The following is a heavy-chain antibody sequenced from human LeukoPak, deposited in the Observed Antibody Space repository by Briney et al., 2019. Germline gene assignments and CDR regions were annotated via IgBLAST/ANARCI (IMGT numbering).Heavy chain of an antibody. CDR1: EFSFSRYS. Sequence: GGSLRLSCTASEFSFSRYSMHWVRQAPGKGLEWVSSITSTSNYKNYADSVKGRFTIPRDNTKNSLFLQMDGLRAEDTAVYYCARVWGGYTYYFDYWGQGTLVSVSS. D-gene: IGHD3-3*01. J-gene: IGHJ4*02. CDR2: ITSTSNYK. CDR3: ARVWGGYTYYFDY. V-gene: IGHV3-21*01.